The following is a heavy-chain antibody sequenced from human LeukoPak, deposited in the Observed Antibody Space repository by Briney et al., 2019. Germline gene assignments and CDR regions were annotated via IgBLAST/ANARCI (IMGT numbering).Heavy chain of an antibody. V-gene: IGHV3-30-3*01. Sequence: GGSLRLSCAASGFTFSSYAMSWVRQAPGKGLEWVAVVSYDESDKYYADSVKGRFTISRDNSKNTVYLQMNSLRAEDTAVYYCARDISGTGGFDPRGQGTLVTVSS. CDR1: GFTFSSYA. D-gene: IGHD1-20*01. CDR3: ARDISGTGGFDP. CDR2: VSYDESDK. J-gene: IGHJ5*02.